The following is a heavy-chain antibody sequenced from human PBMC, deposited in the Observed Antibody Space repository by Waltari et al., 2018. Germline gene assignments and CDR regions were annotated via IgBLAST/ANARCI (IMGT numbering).Heavy chain of an antibody. CDR1: GSTFTSSH. V-gene: IGHV1-8*01. J-gene: IGHJ6*02. D-gene: IGHD6-19*01. Sequence: QVQLVQSGAEVKKPGASVQVSCKASGSTFTSSHINWVRQAPGQGLEWMGWMNTAIGNSAFAEKFQGRVTMTRDTSINTAYMELSGLRSEDTAVYYCAREFRSAAGHLNGMDIWGQGTAVTVSS. CDR2: MNTAIGNS. CDR3: AREFRSAAGHLNGMDI.